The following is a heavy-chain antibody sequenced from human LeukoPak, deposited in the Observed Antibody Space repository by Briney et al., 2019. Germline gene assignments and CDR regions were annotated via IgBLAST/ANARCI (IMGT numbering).Heavy chain of an antibody. D-gene: IGHD6-13*01. V-gene: IGHV1-8*03. Sequence: ASVKVSCKASGYTFTSYDINWVRQATGQGLEWMGWMNPNSGNTGYAQKFQGRVTITRNTSISTAYMELSSLRSEDTAVYYCARVTLGIAARFFDYWGQGTLVTVSS. CDR2: MNPNSGNT. CDR1: GYTFTSYD. J-gene: IGHJ4*02. CDR3: ARVTLGIAARFFDY.